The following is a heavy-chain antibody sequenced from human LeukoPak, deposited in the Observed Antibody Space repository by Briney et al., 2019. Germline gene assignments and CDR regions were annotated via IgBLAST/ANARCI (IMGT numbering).Heavy chain of an antibody. J-gene: IGHJ4*02. Sequence: ASVKVSCKPSGYTFTGYYIHWVRQAPGQGLEWMGWINPNSGGTNYAQKFQGRVTMTRDTSISTAYMELSRLTSDDTAVYYCASGTTQLWSYFDYWGQGTLVTVSS. CDR2: INPNSGGT. D-gene: IGHD5-18*01. CDR3: ASGTTQLWSYFDY. CDR1: GYTFTGYY. V-gene: IGHV1-2*02.